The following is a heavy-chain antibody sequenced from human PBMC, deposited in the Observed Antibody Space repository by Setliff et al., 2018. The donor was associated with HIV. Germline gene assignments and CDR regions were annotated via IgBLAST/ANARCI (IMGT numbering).Heavy chain of an antibody. Sequence: PGGSLRLSCAGSGSGGSGFTFSDYYMSWVRQAPGKGLEWVSVISGSGGSTYYADSVKGRFTISRDNSKNTVYLQMNSLRAEDTAEYYCAKELVASGLGYFDSWGRGILVTVSS. CDR2: ISGSGGST. CDR3: AKELVASGLGYFDS. J-gene: IGHJ4*02. V-gene: IGHV3-23*01. D-gene: IGHD2-15*01. CDR1: GFTFSDYY.